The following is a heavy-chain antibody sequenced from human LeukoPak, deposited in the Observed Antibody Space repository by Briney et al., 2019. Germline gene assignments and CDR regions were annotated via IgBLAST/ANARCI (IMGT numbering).Heavy chain of an antibody. J-gene: IGHJ6*02. CDR1: GFTFSSYA. Sequence: GGSLRLSCAASGFTFSSYAMIWVRQAPGKGLEWVSAISGGGGSTYYADSVKGRFTISRDNPKNTLYLQMNSLRAEDTAVYYCAKDRSSGWYYYGMDVWGQGTTVTVSS. CDR3: AKDRSSGWYYYGMDV. CDR2: ISGGGGST. V-gene: IGHV3-23*01. D-gene: IGHD6-19*01.